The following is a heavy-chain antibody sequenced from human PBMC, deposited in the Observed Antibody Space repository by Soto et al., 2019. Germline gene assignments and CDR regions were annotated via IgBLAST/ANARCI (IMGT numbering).Heavy chain of an antibody. V-gene: IGHV1-18*04. CDR3: ARGNSSWYIAVHYYYGMDV. CDR2: ISAYNGNS. J-gene: IGHJ6*02. D-gene: IGHD6-13*01. CDR1: GYTFNSYC. Sequence: QVQLVPSGAEVKKPGASVKVSCKASGYTFNSYCISWVRPAAGQGLEWMGWISAYNGNSNDAKKLQGRITMNTDTSTSTDYMELRRLRSDDTAVDYCARGNSSWYIAVHYYYGMDVWGQGTTVTVSS.